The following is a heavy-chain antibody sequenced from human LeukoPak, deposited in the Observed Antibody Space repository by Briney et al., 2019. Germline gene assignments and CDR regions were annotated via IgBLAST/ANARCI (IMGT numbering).Heavy chain of an antibody. Sequence: SETLSLTCTVSGGSISSHFWSWIRQPPGKGLEWIGEINHSGSTNYNPSLKSRVTISVDTSKNQFSLKLSSVTAADTAVYYCARGLGYYDILTGYYSNWFDPWGQGTLVTVSS. V-gene: IGHV4-34*01. CDR1: GGSISSHF. CDR3: ARGLGYYDILTGYYSNWFDP. CDR2: INHSGST. D-gene: IGHD3-9*01. J-gene: IGHJ5*02.